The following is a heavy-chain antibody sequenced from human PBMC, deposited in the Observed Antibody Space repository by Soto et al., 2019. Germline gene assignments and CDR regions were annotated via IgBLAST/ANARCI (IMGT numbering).Heavy chain of an antibody. V-gene: IGHV1-18*01. Sequence: ASVKVSCKASGYTFTSYGISWVRQAPGQGLEWMGWISDYNGNTNYAQKLQGRVTMTTDTSTSTAYMELRSLRSDDTAVYYCARLRYFDWLLGYWGQGTLVTVSS. CDR3: ARLRYFDWLLGY. CDR2: ISDYNGNT. J-gene: IGHJ4*02. D-gene: IGHD3-9*01. CDR1: GYTFTSYG.